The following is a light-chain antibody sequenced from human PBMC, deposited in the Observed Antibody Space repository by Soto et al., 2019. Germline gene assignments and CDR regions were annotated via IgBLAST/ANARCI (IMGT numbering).Light chain of an antibody. V-gene: IGKV3-15*01. J-gene: IGKJ4*01. CDR3: QQYNNWPLT. CDR1: QRISDD. CDR2: GAS. Sequence: EIVLTHSPGTLSLSPWERATLSCRASQRISDDFAWYQQRPGQAPRLLIYGASTRATGIPARFSGSGSGTEFTLTISSLQSEDFAVYYCQQYNNWPLTFGGGTKVDIK.